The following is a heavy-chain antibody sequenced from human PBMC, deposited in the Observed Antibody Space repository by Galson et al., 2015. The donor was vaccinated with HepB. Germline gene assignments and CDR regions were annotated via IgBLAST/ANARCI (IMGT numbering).Heavy chain of an antibody. Sequence: SVKVSCKASGYTFTSYGISWVRQAPGQGLEWMGWISAYNGNTNYAQKLQGRVTMTTDTSTSTAYMELRSLRSDDTAVYYCARDTGSLRWLQLDDYWGQGTLVTVSS. CDR3: ARDTGSLRWLQLDDY. V-gene: IGHV1-18*04. D-gene: IGHD5-24*01. CDR1: GYTFTSYG. CDR2: ISAYNGNT. J-gene: IGHJ4*02.